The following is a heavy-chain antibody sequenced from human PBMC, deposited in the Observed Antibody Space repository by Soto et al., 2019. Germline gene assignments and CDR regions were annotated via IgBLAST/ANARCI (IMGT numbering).Heavy chain of an antibody. CDR2: INPATGDT. V-gene: IGHV1-3*01. J-gene: IGHJ5*02. CDR1: GYAFTTSA. Sequence: VQLVQAGAEVEKPGASGRISCQASGYAFTTSAIHWVRQAPGPSLEWMGGINPATGDTKYSQNVRGRVTFALDTSATTAYMDLRSLASHDTAVYYCARAAGRSKLLPYYFDPWGQGTLVTVSS. D-gene: IGHD3-10*01. CDR3: ARAAGRSKLLPYYFDP.